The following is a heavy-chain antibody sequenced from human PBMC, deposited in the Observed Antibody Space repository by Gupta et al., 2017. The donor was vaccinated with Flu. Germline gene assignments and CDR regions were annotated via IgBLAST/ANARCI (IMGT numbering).Heavy chain of an antibody. CDR3: AREKHCSTASCYRWFDP. CDR2: INPHSGTT. V-gene: IGHV1-2*06. J-gene: IGHJ5*02. CDR1: EDTFDAYY. Sequence: QVQLVQSGAEVKKPGASVKVSCKAPEDTFDAYYIHWVRQAPGQGLEWVGRINPHSGTTNYDQRFQGRVTVTMDTSVSTVYMDLNRLTSDDTAVYYCAREKHCSTASCYRWFDPWGQGTLVTVSS. D-gene: IGHD2-2*02.